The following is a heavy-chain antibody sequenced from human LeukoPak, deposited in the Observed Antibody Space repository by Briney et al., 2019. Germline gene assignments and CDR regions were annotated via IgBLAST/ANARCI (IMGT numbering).Heavy chain of an antibody. V-gene: IGHV3-30*03. Sequence: GGSLRLSCAASGFTFSSYGMHWVRQAPGKGLEWVAVISYDGSNKYYADSVKGRFTISRDNSKNTLYLQMNSLRAEDTAVYYCASGSSNWIYYFEYWGQGTLVTVSS. CDR2: ISYDGSNK. J-gene: IGHJ4*02. CDR1: GFTFSSYG. D-gene: IGHD6-13*01. CDR3: ASGSSNWIYYFEY.